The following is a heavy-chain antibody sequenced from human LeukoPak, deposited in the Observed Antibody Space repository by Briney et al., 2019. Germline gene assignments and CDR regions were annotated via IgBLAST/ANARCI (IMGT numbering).Heavy chain of an antibody. CDR3: AKVPHRNRWLVKQYGMDV. J-gene: IGHJ6*02. D-gene: IGHD6-19*01. CDR2: ISGSGGST. CDR1: GFTFSSYA. V-gene: IGHV3-23*01. Sequence: GGSLRLSCAASGFTFSSYAMSWVRQAPGKGLEWVSAISGSGGSTYYADSVKGRFTISGDNSKNTLYLQMNSLRAEDTAVYYCAKVPHRNRWLVKQYGMDVWGQGTTVTVSS.